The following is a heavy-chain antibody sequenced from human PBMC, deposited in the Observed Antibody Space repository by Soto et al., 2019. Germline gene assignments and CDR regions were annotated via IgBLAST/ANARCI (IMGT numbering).Heavy chain of an antibody. J-gene: IGHJ6*02. Sequence: QVPLQESGPGLVKPSETLSLSCTVSGCSISSYYWSWFRQTPEKGLEWIGYVNDNWGSNYNPSLKSRVAISLDMSKRQFSLKLTSVTDTDTGVYYRARQGFGEVHGLVDVWAQGTTVTVSS. CDR3: ARQGFGEVHGLVDV. CDR2: VNDNWGS. D-gene: IGHD3-10*01. CDR1: GCSISSYY. V-gene: IGHV4-59*08.